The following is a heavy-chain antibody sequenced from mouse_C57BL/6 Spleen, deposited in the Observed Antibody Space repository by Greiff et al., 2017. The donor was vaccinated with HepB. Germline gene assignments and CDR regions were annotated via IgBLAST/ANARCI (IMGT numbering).Heavy chain of an antibody. J-gene: IGHJ2*01. V-gene: IGHV1-19*01. Sequence: VQLQQSGPVLVKPGASVKMSCKASGYTFTDYYMNWVKQSHGKSLEWIGVINPYNGGTSYNQKFKGKATLTVDKSSSTAYMELNSLTSEDSAVYYCARDLLPYYFDYWGQGTTLTVSS. CDR2: INPYNGGT. CDR3: ARDLLPYYFDY. CDR1: GYTFTDYY.